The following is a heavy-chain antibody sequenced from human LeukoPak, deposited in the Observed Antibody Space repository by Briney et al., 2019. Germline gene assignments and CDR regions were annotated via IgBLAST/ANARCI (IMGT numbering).Heavy chain of an antibody. CDR2: IWYDGSKK. CDR1: GFTFSSNG. CDR3: ARDLSPVVRASPMGY. V-gene: IGHV3-33*01. J-gene: IGHJ4*02. D-gene: IGHD3-10*01. Sequence: PGGSLRLSCAASGFTFSSNGIHWVRQAPGKGLEWVAVIWYDGSKKYYADSVKGRFTISSDTSKNTLYLQMNSLRAEDTAVYYCARDLSPVVRASPMGYWGQGTLVTVSS.